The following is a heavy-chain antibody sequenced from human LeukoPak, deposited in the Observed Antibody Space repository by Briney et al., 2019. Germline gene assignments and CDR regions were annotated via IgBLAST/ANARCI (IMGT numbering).Heavy chain of an antibody. V-gene: IGHV3-21*01. CDR3: ARDYGSSSVPGY. J-gene: IGHJ4*02. CDR1: GFTFSSYS. Sequence: GGSLRLSCAASGFTFSSYSMNWVRQAPGKGLEWVSSISSSSSYIYYADSVKGRFTISRDNAKNSLYLQVNSLRAEDTAVYYCARDYGSSSVPGYWGQGTLVTVSS. CDR2: ISSSSSYI. D-gene: IGHD6-6*01.